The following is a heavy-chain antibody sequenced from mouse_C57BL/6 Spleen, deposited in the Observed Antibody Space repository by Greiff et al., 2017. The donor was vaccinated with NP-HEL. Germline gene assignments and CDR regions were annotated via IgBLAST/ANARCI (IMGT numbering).Heavy chain of an antibody. CDR3: ARAAYYSNWVAMDY. J-gene: IGHJ4*01. CDR1: GFTFSSYA. V-gene: IGHV5-4*03. Sequence: DVKLVESGGGLVKPGGSLKLSCAASGFTFSSYAMSWVRQTPEKRLEWVATISDGGSYTYYPDNVKGRFTISRDNAKNNLYLQMSHLKSEDTAMYYCARAAYYSNWVAMDYWGQGTSVTVSS. D-gene: IGHD2-5*01. CDR2: ISDGGSYT.